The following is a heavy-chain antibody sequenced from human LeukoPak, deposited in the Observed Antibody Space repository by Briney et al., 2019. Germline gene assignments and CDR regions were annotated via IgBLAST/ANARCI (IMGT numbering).Heavy chain of an antibody. Sequence: ASVKVSCKASGYTFTSYDINWVRQAPGQGLEWMGWINPNSGGTNYAQKFHDRVTMTRDTSIRTAYMEVSRLRSDDTAVYYCARSPDILTGENFDYWGQGTLVTVSS. J-gene: IGHJ4*02. V-gene: IGHV1-2*02. D-gene: IGHD3-9*01. CDR2: INPNSGGT. CDR3: ARSPDILTGENFDY. CDR1: GYTFTSYD.